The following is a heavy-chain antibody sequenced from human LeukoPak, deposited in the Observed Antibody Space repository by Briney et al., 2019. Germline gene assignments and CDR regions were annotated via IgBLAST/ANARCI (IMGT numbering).Heavy chain of an antibody. CDR1: GFTVSINF. CDR2: IYTGGNT. J-gene: IGHJ4*02. V-gene: IGHV3-53*01. Sequence: GGSLRLSCAASGFTVSINFMSGVRQAPGGWGEWVSVIYTGGNTYYSHSVKGRFTISRDNSKNTLYLQMKSLRAEDTAIYYCTRMSYYDGSGPSFDYWGQGTLVAVSS. D-gene: IGHD3-10*01. CDR3: TRMSYYDGSGPSFDY.